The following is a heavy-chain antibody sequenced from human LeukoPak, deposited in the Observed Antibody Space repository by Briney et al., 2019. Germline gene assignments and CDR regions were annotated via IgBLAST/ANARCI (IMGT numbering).Heavy chain of an antibody. CDR3: AVWDSSGYYVDY. J-gene: IGHJ4*02. V-gene: IGHV3-23*01. Sequence: PGGSLRLSCAASGFTFSSYAMSWVRQAPGEGLEWVSAISGSGGSTYYADSVKGRFTISRDNSKNTLYLQMNSLRAEDTAVYYCAVWDSSGYYVDYWGQGTLVTVSS. D-gene: IGHD3-22*01. CDR2: ISGSGGST. CDR1: GFTFSSYA.